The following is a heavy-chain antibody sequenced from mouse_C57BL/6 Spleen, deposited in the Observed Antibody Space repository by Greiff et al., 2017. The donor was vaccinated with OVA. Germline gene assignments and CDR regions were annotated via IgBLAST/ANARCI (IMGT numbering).Heavy chain of an antibody. J-gene: IGHJ3*01. V-gene: IGHV1-64*01. CDR3: ARHANWDLFSY. Sequence: QVQLQQPGAELVKPGASVKLSCKASGYTFTSYWMHWVKQRPGQGLEWIGMIHPNSGSTNYNEKFKSKATLTVDKSSSTAYMQLSSLTSVDSAVYYCARHANWDLFSYWGQGTLVTVSA. CDR1: GYTFTSYW. D-gene: IGHD4-1*01. CDR2: IHPNSGST.